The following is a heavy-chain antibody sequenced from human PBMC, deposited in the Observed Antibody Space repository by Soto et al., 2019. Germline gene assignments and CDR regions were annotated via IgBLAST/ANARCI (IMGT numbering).Heavy chain of an antibody. D-gene: IGHD3-3*01. V-gene: IGHV1-2*02. CDR1: GYTFTGYY. CDR3: ARDHRSGLAFVEDY. Sequence: ASVKVSCKASGYTFTGYYMHWVRQAPAQGLEWMGWINPKSGGTNYAQKFQGRVTMTRDTSISTAYMELSRLRSDDTAVYYCARDHRSGLAFVEDYWGQGTLVTVSS. CDR2: INPKSGGT. J-gene: IGHJ4*02.